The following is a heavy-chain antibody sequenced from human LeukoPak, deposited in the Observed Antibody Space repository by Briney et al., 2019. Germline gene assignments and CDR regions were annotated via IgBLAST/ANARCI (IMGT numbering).Heavy chain of an antibody. CDR2: INPHSGDT. Sequence: ASVTVSCKASGYTFTCYYIHWVRQAPGQGLEWMGWINPHSGDTNYVQRFQGRVTMTRDTSISTAYMELSRLRSDDTAFYYCARVQYSGYHWDYWGQGTLVTVSS. D-gene: IGHD5-12*01. V-gene: IGHV1-2*02. J-gene: IGHJ4*02. CDR1: GYTFTCYY. CDR3: ARVQYSGYHWDY.